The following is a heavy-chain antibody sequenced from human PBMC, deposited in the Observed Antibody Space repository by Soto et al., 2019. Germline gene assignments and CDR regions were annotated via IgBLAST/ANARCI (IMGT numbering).Heavy chain of an antibody. CDR3: ASERVAEMATGGYFDN. V-gene: IGHV1-69*01. CDR2: IIPLFGTP. J-gene: IGHJ4*02. D-gene: IGHD5-12*01. Sequence: QVHLVQSGAEVKKPGSSVKVSCKTSGGTFSDLAFSWVRQAPRQGLEWVGGIIPLFGTPNYAREFQGRVSISADESSNTVYMELRSLRSEDTAVYYCASERVAEMATGGYFDNWVQGTLVTVSS. CDR1: GGTFSDLA.